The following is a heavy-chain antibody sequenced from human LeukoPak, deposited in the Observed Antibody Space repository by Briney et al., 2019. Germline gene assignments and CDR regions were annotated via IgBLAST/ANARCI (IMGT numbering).Heavy chain of an antibody. CDR2: ISGSGGST. CDR1: GFTFSSYA. J-gene: IGHJ4*02. CDR3: AKDAYIGATMGAEPAVDY. V-gene: IGHV3-23*01. Sequence: GGSLRLSCAASGFTFSSYAMSWVRQAPGKGLEWVSAISGSGGSTYYADSVKGRFTISRDNSKNTLYLQMNSLRAEDTAVYYCAKDAYIGATMGAEPAVDYWRQGTLVTVPS. D-gene: IGHD5-12*01.